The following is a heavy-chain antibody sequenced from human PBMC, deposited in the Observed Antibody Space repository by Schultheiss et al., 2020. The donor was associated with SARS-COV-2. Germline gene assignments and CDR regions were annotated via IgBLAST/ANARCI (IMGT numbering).Heavy chain of an antibody. Sequence: SETLSLTCTVSGASMSTHYWTWIRQPPGKGLDWIGHIYRSGSTDYNPSLKSRVAISLDTSKNRFSLNLTSVTAADTAVYYCARGNDFVYFFDSWGQGTLVTVSS. CDR3: ARGNDFVYFFDS. D-gene: IGHD3-3*01. CDR2: IYRSGST. V-gene: IGHV4-59*11. CDR1: GASMSTHY. J-gene: IGHJ4*02.